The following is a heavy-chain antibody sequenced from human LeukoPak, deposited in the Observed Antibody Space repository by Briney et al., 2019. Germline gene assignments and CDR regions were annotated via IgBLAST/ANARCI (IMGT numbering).Heavy chain of an antibody. D-gene: IGHD1-1*01. CDR3: AKHERSILAWRTAGRTDY. Sequence: GGSLRLSCAASGFMFSSYAMSWVRQAPGKGLEGVSIISGSGGSTYYADSVKGRFTISRDNSKNTLYLQMSSLRAEDTAVYYCAKHERSILAWRTAGRTDYWGQGTLVTVSS. CDR1: GFMFSSYA. V-gene: IGHV3-23*01. CDR2: ISGSGGST. J-gene: IGHJ4*02.